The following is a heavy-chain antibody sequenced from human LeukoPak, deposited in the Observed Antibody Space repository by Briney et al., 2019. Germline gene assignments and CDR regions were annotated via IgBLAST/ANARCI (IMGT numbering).Heavy chain of an antibody. V-gene: IGHV3-21*01. D-gene: IGHD6-19*01. J-gene: IGHJ3*02. CDR2: ISSSSSYI. Sequence: PGGSLRLSCAASGFSFSSYSMNWVREAPGKGLEWVSSISSSSSYIYYADSVKGRFTISRDNAKNSLYLQMNSLRAEDTAVYYCARDRSQWLGGGRHAFDIWGQGTMVTVSS. CDR1: GFSFSSYS. CDR3: ARDRSQWLGGGRHAFDI.